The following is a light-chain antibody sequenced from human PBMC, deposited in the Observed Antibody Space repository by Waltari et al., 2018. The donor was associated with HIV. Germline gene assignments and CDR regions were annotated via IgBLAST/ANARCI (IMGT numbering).Light chain of an antibody. J-gene: IGLJ1*01. CDR3: CSYAGSYPYV. V-gene: IGLV2-11*01. CDR1: SSDVGGYNY. CDR2: DVS. Sequence: QSALTQPRSVSGSPGQSVTISCTGTSSDVGGYNYVSWYQQYPGKAPKLMIYDVSKRPSGVPDRFSGSKSDNTASLTISGLQAEDEADYYCCSYAGSYPYVFGTGTKVTVL.